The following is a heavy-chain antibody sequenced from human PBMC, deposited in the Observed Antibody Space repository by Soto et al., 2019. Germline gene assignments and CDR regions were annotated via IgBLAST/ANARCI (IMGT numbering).Heavy chain of an antibody. CDR2: ISSNGGST. V-gene: IGHV3-64*01. J-gene: IGHJ4*02. CDR1: GFTFSSYA. CDR3: AREGYCSSTSCYSFDY. Sequence: GGSLRLSWAASGFTFSSYAMHWVRQAPGKGLEYVSAISSNGGSTYYANSVKGRFTISRDNSKNTLYPQMGSLRAEDMAVYYCAREGYCSSTSCYSFDYWGQGTLVTVS. D-gene: IGHD2-2*01.